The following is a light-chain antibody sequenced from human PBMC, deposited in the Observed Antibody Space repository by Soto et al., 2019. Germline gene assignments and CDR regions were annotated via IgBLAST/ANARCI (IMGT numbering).Light chain of an antibody. Sequence: DIQMTLAPSSLSASLGARLTMTCRASQGISNYLAWYQQKPGKVPKLLIYAASTLQSGVPSRFSGSGSGTDFTLTISSLQPEDVATYYCQKYNSAPFGGGTKVDIK. V-gene: IGKV1-27*01. CDR3: QKYNSAP. J-gene: IGKJ4*01. CDR1: QGISNY. CDR2: AAS.